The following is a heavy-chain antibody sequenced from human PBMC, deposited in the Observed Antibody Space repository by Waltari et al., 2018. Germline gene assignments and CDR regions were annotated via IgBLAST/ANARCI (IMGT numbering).Heavy chain of an antibody. D-gene: IGHD3-22*01. V-gene: IGHV1-46*01. CDR2: INPSGGST. J-gene: IGHJ3*02. CDR3: ARVGYYYDSSGYPPDAFDI. CDR1: GYTFTSYY. Sequence: QVQLVQSGAEVKKPGASVKVSCKASGYTFTSYYMHWVRQAPGPGLEWMGIINPSGGSTSYAQKFQGRVTMTRDTSTSTVYMELSSLRSEDTAVYYCARVGYYYDSSGYPPDAFDIWGQGTMVTVSS.